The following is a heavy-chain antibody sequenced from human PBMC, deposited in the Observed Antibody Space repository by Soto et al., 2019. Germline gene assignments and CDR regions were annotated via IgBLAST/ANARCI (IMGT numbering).Heavy chain of an antibody. J-gene: IGHJ6*02. Sequence: PGGSLRLSCAASGFSFRNYGMHWVRQAPGKGLEWVALIWYDGIDKYYADSVKGRFTISRDNSKNTLYLQMNSLRAEDTAVYYCARAIGSGSYYGYYYYGMDVWGQGTTVTVSS. D-gene: IGHD1-26*01. CDR2: IWYDGIDK. CDR1: GFSFRNYG. CDR3: ARAIGSGSYYGYYYYGMDV. V-gene: IGHV3-33*01.